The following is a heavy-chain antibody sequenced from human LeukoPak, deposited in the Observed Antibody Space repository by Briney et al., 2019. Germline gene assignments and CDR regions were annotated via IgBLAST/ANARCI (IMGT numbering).Heavy chain of an antibody. Sequence: SETLSLTCTVSGGSISSSSYYWGWIRQPPGKGLEWIGSIYYSGSTYYNPSLKSRVTISVDTSKNQFSLKLSSVTAADTAVYYCARDPHRIAAAGHDAFDIWGQGTMVTVSS. CDR2: IYYSGST. V-gene: IGHV4-39*07. CDR1: GGSISSSSYY. D-gene: IGHD6-13*01. J-gene: IGHJ3*02. CDR3: ARDPHRIAAAGHDAFDI.